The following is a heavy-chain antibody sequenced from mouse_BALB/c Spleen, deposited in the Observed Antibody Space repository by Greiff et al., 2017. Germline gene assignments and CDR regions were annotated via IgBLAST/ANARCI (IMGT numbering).Heavy chain of an antibody. CDR1: GFTFSSFG. Sequence: DVHLVESGGGLVQPGGSRKLSCAASGFTFSSFGMHWVRQAPEKGLEWVAYISSGSSTIYYADTVKGRFTISRDNPKNTLFLQMTSLRSEDTAMYYCARAGYGNRAWFAYWGQGTLVTVSA. CDR3: ARAGYGNRAWFAY. V-gene: IGHV5-17*02. CDR2: ISSGSSTI. D-gene: IGHD2-10*02. J-gene: IGHJ3*01.